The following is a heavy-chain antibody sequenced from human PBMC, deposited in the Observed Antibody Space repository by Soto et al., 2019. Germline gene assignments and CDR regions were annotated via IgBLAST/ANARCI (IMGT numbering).Heavy chain of an antibody. CDR2: IYYSGST. V-gene: IGHV4-59*01. CDR3: ARDKVAATGGYYYYYYGMDV. Sequence: SETLSLTCTVSGGSISSYYWSWIRQPPGKGLEWIGYIYYSGSTNYNPSLKSRVTISVDTSKNQFSLKLSSVTAADTAVYYCARDKVAATGGYYYYYYGMDVWGQGTTVTSP. D-gene: IGHD6-19*01. J-gene: IGHJ6*02. CDR1: GGSISSYY.